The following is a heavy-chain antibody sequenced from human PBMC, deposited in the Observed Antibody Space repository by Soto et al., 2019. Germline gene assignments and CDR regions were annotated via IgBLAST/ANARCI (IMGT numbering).Heavy chain of an antibody. CDR1: GGSISSYY. V-gene: IGHV4-59*01. Sequence: QVQLQESGPGLVKPSETLSLTCTVSGGSISSYYWSWIRQPPGKGLEWIGYIYYSGSTKYNPSLTSXVXIXXDTSKNRFSLRLSSVTAADTAVYYCARVWGGAFDFWGQGTMVTVSS. J-gene: IGHJ3*01. CDR2: IYYSGST. D-gene: IGHD3-10*01. CDR3: ARVWGGAFDF.